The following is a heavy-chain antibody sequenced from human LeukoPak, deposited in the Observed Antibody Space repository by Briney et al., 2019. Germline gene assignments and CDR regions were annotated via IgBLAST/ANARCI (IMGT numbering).Heavy chain of an antibody. CDR2: ISSNGGST. J-gene: IGHJ4*02. CDR3: SRDADYGDYGDY. D-gene: IGHD4-17*01. Sequence: GGSLRLSCAASGFTFSNYAMHWVRQAPGKGLEYVSAISSNGGSTYYANSVKGRFTISRDNSKNTLYLQMGSLRAEDMAVYYCSRDADYGDYGDYWGQGTLVTVSS. V-gene: IGHV3-64*01. CDR1: GFTFSNYA.